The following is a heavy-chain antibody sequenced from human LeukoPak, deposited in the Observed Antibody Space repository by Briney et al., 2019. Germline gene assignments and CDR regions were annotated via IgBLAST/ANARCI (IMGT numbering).Heavy chain of an antibody. J-gene: IGHJ5*02. CDR2: IYTSGST. D-gene: IGHD3-10*01. Sequence: SETLSLTCTVSGGSISSGSYYWSWIRQPAGKGLEWIGRIYTSGSTNYNPSLKSRVTISVDTSKNQFSLKLSSVTAADTAVYYCARGGGYYYGSGSNNWFDPWGQGTLVTVSS. CDR3: ARGGGYYYGSGSNNWFDP. CDR1: GGSISSGSYY. V-gene: IGHV4-61*02.